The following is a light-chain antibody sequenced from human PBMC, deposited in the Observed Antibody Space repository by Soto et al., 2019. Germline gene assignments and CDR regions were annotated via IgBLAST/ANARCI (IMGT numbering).Light chain of an antibody. CDR3: QQYGTSLPFT. V-gene: IGKV3-20*01. CDR2: AAS. J-gene: IGKJ2*01. CDR1: QSVSSSY. Sequence: ELVLTQSPGTLSLSPGERVTLSCRASQSVSSSYLAWYQQKPGQAPRLLIYAASSRATGIPDRFSGSGSGTDFTLTISRLEPEDFAVYFCQQYGTSLPFTFGQGTKVEIK.